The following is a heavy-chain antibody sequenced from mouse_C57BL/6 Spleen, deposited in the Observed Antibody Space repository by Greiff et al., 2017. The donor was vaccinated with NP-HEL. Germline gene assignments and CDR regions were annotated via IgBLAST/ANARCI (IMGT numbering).Heavy chain of an antibody. CDR1: GFSLTSYG. CDR3: AIIYYDYDDGNYYAMDY. D-gene: IGHD2-4*01. Sequence: VQLQESGPGLVAPSQSLSITCTVSGFSLTSYGVDWVRQPPGKGLEWLGVIWGGGSTNYNSALMSRLSISKDNSKSQVFLKMNSLQTDDTAMYYCAIIYYDYDDGNYYAMDYWGQGTSVTVSS. V-gene: IGHV2-9*01. J-gene: IGHJ4*01. CDR2: IWGGGST.